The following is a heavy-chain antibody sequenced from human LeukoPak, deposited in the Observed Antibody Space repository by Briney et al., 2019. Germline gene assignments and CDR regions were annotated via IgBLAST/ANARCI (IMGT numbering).Heavy chain of an antibody. CDR2: INPNSGGT. CDR1: GYTFTGYY. D-gene: IGHD6-6*01. CDR3: ARESLEYSSSSDAFDI. V-gene: IGHV1-2*02. J-gene: IGHJ3*02. Sequence: ASVKVSCKASGYTFTGYYMHWVRQAPGQGLEWMGWINPNSGGTNYAQEFQGRVTMTRDTSISTAYMELSRLRSDDTAVYYCARESLEYSSSSDAFDIWGQGTMVTVSS.